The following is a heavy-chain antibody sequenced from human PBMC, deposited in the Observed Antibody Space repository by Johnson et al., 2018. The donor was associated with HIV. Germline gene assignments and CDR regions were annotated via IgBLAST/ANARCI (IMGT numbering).Heavy chain of an antibody. CDR2: ISERGDST. Sequence: EVQLVESGGGLVQPGGSLRLSCAASGFTFSSYAMSWVRQASGKGLAWVSTISERGDSTYYTDSVKGRFTISRDNSKNTLYLQMNSLRAEDTAVYYCARSMTTVTVAFDIWGQGTMVTVSS. CDR3: ARSMTTVTVAFDI. D-gene: IGHD4-17*01. V-gene: IGHV3-23*04. J-gene: IGHJ3*02. CDR1: GFTFSSYA.